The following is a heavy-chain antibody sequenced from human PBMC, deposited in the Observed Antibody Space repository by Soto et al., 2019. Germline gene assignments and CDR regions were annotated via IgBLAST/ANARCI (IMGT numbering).Heavy chain of an antibody. CDR1: CGPISSRDCY. CDR3: ARDKSLYHQWFDP. V-gene: IGHV4-30-4*01. D-gene: IGHD2-2*01. CDR2: IYYSGST. J-gene: IGHJ5*02. Sequence: SEPLPVTCTVSCGPISSRDCYCIFISQPPGKGLEWIWYIYYSGSTYYNPSLKSRVTISVDTSKNQFSLKLSSVTAADTAVYYCARDKSLYHQWFDPWGQGTLVT.